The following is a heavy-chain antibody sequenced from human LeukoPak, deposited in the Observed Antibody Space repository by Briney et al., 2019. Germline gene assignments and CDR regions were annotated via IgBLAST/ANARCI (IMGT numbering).Heavy chain of an antibody. Sequence: GGSLRLSCAASGFTFSSYAMSWVRQAPGKGLEWVSAISGSGGSTYYADSVKGRFTISRDNSKNTLYLQMNSLRAEDTAVYYCAKHTIFGVVTHYFDYWGQGTLGTVSS. CDR3: AKHTIFGVVTHYFDY. CDR1: GFTFSSYA. J-gene: IGHJ4*02. CDR2: ISGSGGST. D-gene: IGHD3-3*01. V-gene: IGHV3-23*01.